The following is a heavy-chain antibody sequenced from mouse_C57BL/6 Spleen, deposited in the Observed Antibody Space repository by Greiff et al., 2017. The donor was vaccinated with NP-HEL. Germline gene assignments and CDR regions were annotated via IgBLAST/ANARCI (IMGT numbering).Heavy chain of an antibody. CDR3: AREVTTAPLPMDY. V-gene: IGHV1-80*01. D-gene: IGHD1-2*01. Sequence: VQLQQSGAELVKPGASVKISCKASGYAFSSYWMNWVKQRPGKGLEWIGQIYPGDGDTNYNGKFKGKATLTADKSSSTAYMQLSSLTSEDSAVYFCAREVTTAPLPMDYWGQGTSVTVSS. CDR1: GYAFSSYW. J-gene: IGHJ4*01. CDR2: IYPGDGDT.